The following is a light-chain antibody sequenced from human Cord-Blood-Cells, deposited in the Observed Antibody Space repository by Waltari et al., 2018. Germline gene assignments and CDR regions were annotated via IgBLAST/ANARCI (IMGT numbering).Light chain of an antibody. CDR1: SSAVGIYNL. V-gene: IGLV2-23*01. CDR3: CSYAGSSTYV. J-gene: IGLJ1*01. Sequence: QSALTQPASVSGSPGQSITISSTGTSSAVGIYNLVSWYQQHPGKAPKLMIYEGSKRPSGVSNRFSGSKSGNTASLTISGLQAEDEADYYCCSYAGSSTYVFGTGTKVTVL. CDR2: EGS.